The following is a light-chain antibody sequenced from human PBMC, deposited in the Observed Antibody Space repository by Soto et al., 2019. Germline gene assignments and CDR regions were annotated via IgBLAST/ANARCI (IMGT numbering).Light chain of an antibody. CDR3: CSYAGTFYV. CDR2: DVS. J-gene: IGLJ1*01. Sequence: QSALTQPRSGSGSPGQSVTISCTGTSNDVGGYNYVSWYQQHPGKAPKLMIYDVSKRPSGVPDRFSGSKSGNTASLTISGLQAEDEADYYCCSYAGTFYVFGTGTKVTVL. CDR1: SNDVGGYNY. V-gene: IGLV2-11*01.